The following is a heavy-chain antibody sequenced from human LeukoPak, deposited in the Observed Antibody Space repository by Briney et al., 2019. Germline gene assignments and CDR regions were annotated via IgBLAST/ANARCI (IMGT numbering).Heavy chain of an antibody. J-gene: IGHJ5*02. D-gene: IGHD3-10*01. CDR1: GFTFSSYW. CDR3: ARWRMVRGFGLSLSVRSNWFDP. CDR2: IKQDGGEK. Sequence: GGSLRLSCAASGFTFSSYWMSWVRQAPGKGLEWVANIKQDGGEKYYVDSVKGRFTISRDNAKNSLYLQMNSLRAEDTAVYYCARWRMVRGFGLSLSVRSNWFDPWGQGTLVTVSS. V-gene: IGHV3-7*01.